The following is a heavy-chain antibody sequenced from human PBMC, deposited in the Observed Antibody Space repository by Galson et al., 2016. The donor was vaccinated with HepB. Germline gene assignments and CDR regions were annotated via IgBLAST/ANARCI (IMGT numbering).Heavy chain of an antibody. Sequence: LRLSCATSGFTFNNYGINWVRQAPGKGLEWVVVISYDGNNRHYADAVKGRFTISRDSSTNTVYLQMNSLRADDTAVYFCARDRGLLHYYYGMDVWGRGTTVTVS. CDR1: GFTFNNYG. CDR2: ISYDGNNR. D-gene: IGHD4-17*01. V-gene: IGHV3-33*08. CDR3: ARDRGLLHYYYGMDV. J-gene: IGHJ6*02.